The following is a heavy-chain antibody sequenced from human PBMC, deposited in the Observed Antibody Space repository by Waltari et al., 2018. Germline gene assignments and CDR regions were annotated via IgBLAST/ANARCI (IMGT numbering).Heavy chain of an antibody. CDR2: INHSGST. CDR3: AREEVYCSGGSCYSLYGWFDT. Sequence: QEQLQQWGAGLLKPSETLSLTCAVYGGSFSGYYWSWIRQPPGKGLEWIGEINHSGSTNYHPSLKSRGTISVDTSKNQFSLKLSSVTAADTAVYYCAREEVYCSGGSCYSLYGWFDTWGQGTLVTVSS. CDR1: GGSFSGYY. J-gene: IGHJ5*02. D-gene: IGHD2-15*01. V-gene: IGHV4-34*01.